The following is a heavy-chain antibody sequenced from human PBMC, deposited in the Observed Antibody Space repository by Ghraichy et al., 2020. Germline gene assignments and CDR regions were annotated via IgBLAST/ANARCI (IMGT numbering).Heavy chain of an antibody. CDR3: ASRPGIHYYGMDV. J-gene: IGHJ6*02. V-gene: IGHV4-34*01. CDR1: GGSFSGYY. Sequence: PETLSLTCAVYGGSFSGYYWSWLSQPPGRGLEWIGEVDHGGSTNYNPSLKSRVTISVDTSKNQFSLKLGSVTAAYTAVYYCASRPGIHYYGMDVWGQGTTVTVSS. D-gene: IGHD1-14*01. CDR2: VDHGGST.